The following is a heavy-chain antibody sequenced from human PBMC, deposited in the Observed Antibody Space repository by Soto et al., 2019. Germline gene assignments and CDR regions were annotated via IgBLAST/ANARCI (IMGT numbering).Heavy chain of an antibody. CDR1: GYTFTSYG. CDR2: ISAYNGNT. Sequence: ASVKVSCKASGYTFTSYGISWVRQAPGQGLEWMGWISAYNGNTNYAQKLQGRVTMTTDTSTSTVYMELRSLRSEDTAVYYCARDRKLAVTTRYYYYGMDVWGQGTTVTVSS. D-gene: IGHD4-17*01. V-gene: IGHV1-18*04. J-gene: IGHJ6*02. CDR3: ARDRKLAVTTRYYYYGMDV.